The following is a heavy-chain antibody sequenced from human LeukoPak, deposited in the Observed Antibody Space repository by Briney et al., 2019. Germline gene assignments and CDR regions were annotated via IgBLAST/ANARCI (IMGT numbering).Heavy chain of an antibody. CDR1: GFTFSSYW. J-gene: IGHJ4*02. V-gene: IGHV3-7*01. CDR2: IKQDGSEK. D-gene: IGHD6-13*01. Sequence: PGGSLRLSCAASGFTFSSYWMSWVRQAPGKGLEWVANIKQDGSEKYYVDSVKGRFTISRDNAKNSLYLQMNSLRAEDTAVYYCARVISSSWYLGCNYWGQGTLVTVSS. CDR3: ARVISSSWYLGCNY.